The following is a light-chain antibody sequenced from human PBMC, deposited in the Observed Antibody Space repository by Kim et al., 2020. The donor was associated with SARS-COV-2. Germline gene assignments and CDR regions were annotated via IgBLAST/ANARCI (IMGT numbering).Light chain of an antibody. J-gene: IGKJ1*01. Sequence: ASVGDRDTITCRASQGINNYLAWYQQKPGQVPKLLIYAAFVLQSGVPSRFSGSGSGTDFTLTISSLQPEDVATYYCHKYGSAPWTFGQGTKVDIK. CDR2: AAF. V-gene: IGKV1-27*01. CDR3: HKYGSAPWT. CDR1: QGINNY.